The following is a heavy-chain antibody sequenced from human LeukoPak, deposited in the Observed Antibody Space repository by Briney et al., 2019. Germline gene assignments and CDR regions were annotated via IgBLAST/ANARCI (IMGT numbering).Heavy chain of an antibody. CDR1: GGSISSYY. V-gene: IGHV4-4*07. CDR3: ARGARGDNYYYYYMDV. J-gene: IGHJ6*03. CDR2: IYTSGST. D-gene: IGHD3-16*01. Sequence: SETLSLTCTVSGGSISSYYWSWIRQPAGKGLEWIGRIYTSGSTNYNPSLKSRVTMSVDTSKNQFSLKLSSVTAADTAVYYCARGARGDNYYYYYMDVWGKGTTVTVSS.